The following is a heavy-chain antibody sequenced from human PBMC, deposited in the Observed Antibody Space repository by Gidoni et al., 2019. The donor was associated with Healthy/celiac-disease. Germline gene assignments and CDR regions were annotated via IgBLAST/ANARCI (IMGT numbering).Heavy chain of an antibody. CDR3: ARDRGAAGTR. CDR1: GFTFSSYS. V-gene: IGHV3-21*01. CDR2: ISSSSSYI. J-gene: IGHJ4*02. Sequence: EVQLVESGGGLVKPGGSLRLSCAASGFTFSSYSMTWVRQAPGKGLEWVSSISSSSSYIYYADSVKGRFTISRDNAKNSLYLQMNSLRAEDTAVYYCARDRGAAGTRWGQGTLVTVSS. D-gene: IGHD6-13*01.